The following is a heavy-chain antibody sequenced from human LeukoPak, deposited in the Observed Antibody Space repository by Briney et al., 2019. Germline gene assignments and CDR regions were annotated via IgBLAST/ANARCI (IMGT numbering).Heavy chain of an antibody. CDR1: GFTFSSYS. D-gene: IGHD7-27*01. J-gene: IGHJ4*02. CDR2: ITSSSSYI. Sequence: GGSLRLSCAASGFTFSSYSMNWVRQSPGKGLEWVSLITSSSSYIYYADLVKGRSTVSRDNAKNSLYLQMNSLRAEDTAVYYCATDGLGLSGAVDYWGQGTLVTVSS. V-gene: IGHV3-21*01. CDR3: ATDGLGLSGAVDY.